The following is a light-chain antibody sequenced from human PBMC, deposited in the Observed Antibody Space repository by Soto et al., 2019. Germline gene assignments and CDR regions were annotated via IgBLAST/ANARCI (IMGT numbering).Light chain of an antibody. CDR3: SSYEGSNNIV. CDR1: SSDVGGYNF. Sequence: QSALTQPPSASGSPGRSVTISCTGASSDVGGYNFVSWYQQHPGKAPKLLIYEVTKRPSGVPDRFSGSRSGKTASLTVSGLQAEDEADYYCSSYEGSNNIVFGTGTKVTVL. J-gene: IGLJ1*01. CDR2: EVT. V-gene: IGLV2-8*01.